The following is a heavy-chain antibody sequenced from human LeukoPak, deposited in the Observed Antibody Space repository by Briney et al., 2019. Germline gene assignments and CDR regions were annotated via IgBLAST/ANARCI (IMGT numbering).Heavy chain of an antibody. D-gene: IGHD2-15*01. Sequence: SGTLSLTCTVSGGSISSYYWSWIRQPPGKGLEWIGYIYYGGSTNYNPSLKSRVTISVDTSKNQFSLKLSSVTAADTAVYYCARLIAAVDAFDIWGQGTMVTVSS. CDR2: IYYGGST. CDR3: ARLIAAVDAFDI. J-gene: IGHJ3*02. CDR1: GGSISSYY. V-gene: IGHV4-59*01.